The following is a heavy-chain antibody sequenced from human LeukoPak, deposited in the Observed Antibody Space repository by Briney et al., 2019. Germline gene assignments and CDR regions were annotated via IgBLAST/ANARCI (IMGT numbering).Heavy chain of an antibody. D-gene: IGHD5-18*01. CDR3: ARGGYSYGTGSEYFQH. CDR2: INPNSGGT. CDR1: GYTFTGYY. J-gene: IGHJ1*01. V-gene: IGHV1-2*04. Sequence: GASVKVSCTASGYTFTGYYMHWVRQAPGQGLEWMGWINPNSGGTNYAQKFQGWVTMTGDTSISTAYMELSRLRSDDTAVYYCARGGYSYGTGSEYFQHWGQGTLVTVSS.